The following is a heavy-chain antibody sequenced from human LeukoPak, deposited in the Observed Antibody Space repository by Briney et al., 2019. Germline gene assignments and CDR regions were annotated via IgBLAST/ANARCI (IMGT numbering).Heavy chain of an antibody. CDR2: IIPIFGTA. CDR3: ARGSGGYSYGTHDY. Sequence: SVKVSCTASGGTFSSYAISWVRQAPGQGLEWMGGIIPIFGTANYAQKFQGRVTITTDESTSTAYMELSSLRSEDTAVYYCARGSGGYSYGTHDYWGQGTLVTVSS. D-gene: IGHD5-18*01. V-gene: IGHV1-69*05. CDR1: GGTFSSYA. J-gene: IGHJ4*02.